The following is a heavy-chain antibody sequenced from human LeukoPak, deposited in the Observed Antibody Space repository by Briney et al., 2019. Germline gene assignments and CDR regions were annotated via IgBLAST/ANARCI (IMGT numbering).Heavy chain of an antibody. J-gene: IGHJ6*03. Sequence: GASVKVSCKASGYTFTRYDINWVRQATGQGLEWMGWMNPNSGNTGYAQKFQGRVTMTRNTSISTAYMELSSLRSEDTAVYYCARGLGTAMVTNYYYYMDVWGKGTTVTVSS. D-gene: IGHD5-18*01. CDR2: MNPNSGNT. CDR1: GYTFTRYD. CDR3: ARGLGTAMVTNYYYYMDV. V-gene: IGHV1-8*01.